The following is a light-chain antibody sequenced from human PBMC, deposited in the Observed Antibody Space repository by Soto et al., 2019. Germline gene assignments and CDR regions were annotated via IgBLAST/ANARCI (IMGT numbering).Light chain of an antibody. CDR3: QQTYSAPLT. CDR2: AAS. V-gene: IGKV1-39*01. J-gene: IGKJ4*01. Sequence: DIQMTQSPSSLSASVGDRVTITCRASHSISNYLNWYQQKPGKAPKLLIYAASSLQSGVPSRFSGSGSVTDFTLTISSLQPEDFATYLCQQTYSAPLTFGGGTKVEIK. CDR1: HSISNY.